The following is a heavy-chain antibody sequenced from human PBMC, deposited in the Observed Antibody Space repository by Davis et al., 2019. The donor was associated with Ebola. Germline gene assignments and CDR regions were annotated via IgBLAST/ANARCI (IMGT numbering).Heavy chain of an antibody. CDR1: GYTIRSGFT. CDR3: ARDFDY. J-gene: IGHJ4*02. V-gene: IGHV4-38-2*02. Sequence: SESLSLTCTVSGYTIRSGFTWRCLRQPPGKALEWIGSIYHSGVSNYNPSLKSRVTISLDTSKNQFSLKLTSVTATDTAMYYCARDFDYWGQGTLVAVSS. CDR2: IYHSGVS.